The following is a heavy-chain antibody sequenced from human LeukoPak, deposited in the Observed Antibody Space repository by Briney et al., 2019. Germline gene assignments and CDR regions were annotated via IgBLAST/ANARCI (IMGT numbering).Heavy chain of an antibody. J-gene: IGHJ6*03. V-gene: IGHV6-1*01. CDR1: GDSVSSNSAA. CDR2: TYYRSKWYN. CDR3: ARTGNSHYDFWSGYYPPYYYYYMDV. D-gene: IGHD3-3*01. Sequence: SQTLSLTCAISGDSVSSNSAAWNWIRQSPSRGLEWLGRTYYRSKWYNDYAVSVKSRITIKPDTSKNQFSLQLNSVTPEDTAVYYCARTGNSHYDFWSGYYPPYYYYYMDVWGKGTTVTVSS.